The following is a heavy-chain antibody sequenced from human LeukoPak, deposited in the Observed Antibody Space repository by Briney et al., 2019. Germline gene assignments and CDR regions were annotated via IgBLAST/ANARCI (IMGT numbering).Heavy chain of an antibody. CDR2: IIAGGGNT. D-gene: IGHD6-13*01. CDR1: GFTFIKYA. Sequence: PGRSLRLSCAAGGFTFIKYAMSWVRQAPGEGLEWVSGIIAGGGNTFYADSRKGRLTISRDNSKNTLYLQMHSVRADDTALHYCAKLRRAAGEHYWGQATMVTVSS. J-gene: IGHJ4*02. V-gene: IGHV3-23*01. CDR3: AKLRRAAGEHY.